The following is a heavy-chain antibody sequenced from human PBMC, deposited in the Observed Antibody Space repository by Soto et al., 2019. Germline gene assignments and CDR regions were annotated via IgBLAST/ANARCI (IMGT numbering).Heavy chain of an antibody. V-gene: IGHV4-39*01. Sequence: TQCQTNRVSGGYMGYTCDYLGWIRPAPGKGLEWIASIYYSGDTYYNPSRKSRVIMSVDTSKNQFSLNLTSVTAADTAVYFCARRDWTFRGYNFDSWGQGYLVTVSA. D-gene: IGHD1-20*01. J-gene: IGHJ4*02. CDR2: IYYSGDT. CDR3: ARRDWTFRGYNFDS. CDR1: GGYMGYTCDY.